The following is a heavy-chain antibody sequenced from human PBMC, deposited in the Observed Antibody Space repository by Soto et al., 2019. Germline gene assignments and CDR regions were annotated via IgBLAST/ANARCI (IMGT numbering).Heavy chain of an antibody. V-gene: IGHV4-61*01. CDR2: IYYSGST. CDR1: GGSVSSGSYY. Sequence: SETLSLTCTVSGGSVSSGSYYWSWIRQPPGKGLEWIGYIYYSGSTNYNPSLKSRVTISVDTSKNQFSLKLSSVTAADTAVYYCARVVVGQWLVNWFDPWGQGTLVTVS. J-gene: IGHJ5*02. D-gene: IGHD6-19*01. CDR3: ARVVVGQWLVNWFDP.